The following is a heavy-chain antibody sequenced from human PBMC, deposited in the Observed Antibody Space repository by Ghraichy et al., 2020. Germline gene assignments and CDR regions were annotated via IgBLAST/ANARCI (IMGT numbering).Heavy chain of an antibody. J-gene: IGHJ5*02. V-gene: IGHV4-39*01. CDR3: SRRVEAAGRVDP. D-gene: IGHD6-13*01. CDR2: IYDSGTT. CDR1: GGSISSNSYS. Sequence: SETLSLTCTVSGGSISSNSYSCAWIRQPPGKGLEWIGSIYDSGTTYYNPSLKSRLTLSVDTSKNQFSLKLNSVTAADTGLYYCSRRVEAAGRVDPWGQGTLVLVSS.